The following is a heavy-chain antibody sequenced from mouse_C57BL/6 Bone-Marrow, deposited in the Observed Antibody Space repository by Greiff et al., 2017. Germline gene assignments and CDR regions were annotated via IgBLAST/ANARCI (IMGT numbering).Heavy chain of an antibody. V-gene: IGHV3-6*01. CDR1: GYSITSGYY. CDR2: ISYDGSN. J-gene: IGHJ4*01. CDR3: AKGGLPPDAMDY. Sequence: DVHLVESGPGLVKPSQSLSLTCSVTGYSITSGYYWNWIRQFPGNKLEWMGYISYDGSNNYNPSLKNRISITRDTSKNQFFLKLNSVTTEDTATYYCAKGGLPPDAMDYWGQGTSVTVSS. D-gene: IGHD2-2*01.